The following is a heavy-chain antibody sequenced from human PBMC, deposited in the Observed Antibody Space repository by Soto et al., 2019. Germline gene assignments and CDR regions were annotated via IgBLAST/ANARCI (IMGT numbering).Heavy chain of an antibody. CDR3: ASVETQRYYYGIDV. CDR1: GCTFSSYA. J-gene: IGHJ6*02. V-gene: IGHV1-69*14. Sequence: QVQLVQSGAEVKKPGSSVKVSCKASGCTFSSYAISWVRQAPGQGLEWMGGIIPIFRTDGHAQKFQGKVAMTADNATRTAYMELSSLRPEAPAVYYCASVETQRYYYGIDVRGQGTTVTVSS. CDR2: IIPIFRTD.